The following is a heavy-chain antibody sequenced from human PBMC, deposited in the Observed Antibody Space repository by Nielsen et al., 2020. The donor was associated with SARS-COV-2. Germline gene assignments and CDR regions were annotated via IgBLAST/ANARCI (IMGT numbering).Heavy chain of an antibody. D-gene: IGHD2/OR15-2a*01. Sequence: GGSLRLSCAASGFTFSSYWMHWVRQAPGKGLVGVSRINSEGSSTSYADSVKGRFTISRDNAKNTLYLQMNSLRAEDTAVYYCARDPQNIGYGMDVWGQGTTVTVSS. J-gene: IGHJ6*02. CDR2: INSEGSST. V-gene: IGHV3-74*01. CDR1: GFTFSSYW. CDR3: ARDPQNIGYGMDV.